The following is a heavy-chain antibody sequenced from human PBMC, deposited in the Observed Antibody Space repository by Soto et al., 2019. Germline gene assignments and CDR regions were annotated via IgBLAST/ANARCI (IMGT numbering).Heavy chain of an antibody. CDR2: ISGYNGNT. D-gene: IGHD2-2*01. V-gene: IGHV1-18*01. Sequence: QVQLVQSGAEVKKPGASVKVSCEGSGDTFTTYGISWVRQAPGQGLEWMGWISGYNGNTNYAQKFQGRFTMTTDTSTNTAYMELRSLTADDTAVYFCAREDCSSVSCYWVEYWGHGTLVTVSS. CDR3: AREDCSSVSCYWVEY. CDR1: GDTFTTYG. J-gene: IGHJ4*01.